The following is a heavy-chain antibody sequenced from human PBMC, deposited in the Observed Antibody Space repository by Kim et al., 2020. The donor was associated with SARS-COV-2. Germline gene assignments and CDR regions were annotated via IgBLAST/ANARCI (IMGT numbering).Heavy chain of an antibody. J-gene: IGHJ5*02. D-gene: IGHD6-13*01. CDR1: GYTFTAYN. V-gene: IGHV1-2*02. CDR3: ARDRGNTWFDMANWFDP. CDR2: INPNNGDT. Sequence: ASVKVSCKASGYTFTAYNIHWVRQAPGQGLEWMAWINPNNGDTKYAQNFQDGVTLTRDTSINTAYMELDSLSSDDTAIYYCARDRGNTWFDMANWFDPWGQGTPVTVSS.